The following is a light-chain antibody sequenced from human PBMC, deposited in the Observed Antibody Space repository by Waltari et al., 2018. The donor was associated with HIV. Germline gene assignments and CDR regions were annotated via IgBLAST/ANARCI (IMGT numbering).Light chain of an antibody. J-gene: IGLJ3*02. CDR3: AAWDDSLNGHWV. CDR2: SDT. CDR1: SSNIGRNT. Sequence: QSVLTQPPSASGPGQRVTMSCSGSSSNIGRNTVNWYQQLPGTAPKLLIFSDTLRPSGVPDRFSGSKSGTSASLAISGLQSEDEGDYYCAAWDDSLNGHWVFGGGTRVTVL. V-gene: IGLV1-44*01.